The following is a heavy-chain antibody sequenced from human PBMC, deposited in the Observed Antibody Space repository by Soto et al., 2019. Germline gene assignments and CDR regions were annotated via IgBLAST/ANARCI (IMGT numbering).Heavy chain of an antibody. CDR3: AFSSGWRALEY. CDR2: INNSGGT. Sequence: GTLSLTCAVYGGSFGGYQWSWIRQPPGKGLEWIGQINNSGGTNYNPSLKSRVTISVDTSKNQFYLKLRYVTAVDTAVYYCAFSSGWRALEYWGKGSRVTVP. V-gene: IGHV4-34*01. CDR1: GGSFGGYQ. J-gene: IGHJ4*02. D-gene: IGHD6-19*01.